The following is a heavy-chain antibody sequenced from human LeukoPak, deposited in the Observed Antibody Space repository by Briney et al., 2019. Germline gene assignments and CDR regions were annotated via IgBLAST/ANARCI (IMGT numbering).Heavy chain of an antibody. J-gene: IGHJ6*03. CDR3: ARDTGEVAVAHYYYYMDV. CDR2: IKQDGSKL. D-gene: IGHD6-19*01. CDR1: GFTLSNYW. Sequence: PGGSLRLSCAASGFTLSNYWMSWVRQAPGKGLEWVANIKQDGSKLSYVDSVKGRFTISRDNAKNSLYLQMNSLRAEDTAVYYCARDTGEVAVAHYYYYMDVWGKGTTVTVSS. V-gene: IGHV3-7*01.